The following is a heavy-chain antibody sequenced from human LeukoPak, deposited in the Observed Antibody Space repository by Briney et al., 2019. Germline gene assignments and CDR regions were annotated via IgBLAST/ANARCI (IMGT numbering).Heavy chain of an antibody. D-gene: IGHD3-22*01. CDR1: GFTFSSYS. V-gene: IGHV3-21*04. CDR3: ARDLTYYFDTSGYPGYFFDY. Sequence: EGSLRLSCAASGFTFSSYSMSWVRQAPGKGLEWVSSISSSSSYIYYADSVQGRFTISRDNSKTTLYLQMNSLRAEDTAVYYCARDLTYYFDTSGYPGYFFDYWGQGTLVTVSS. J-gene: IGHJ4*02. CDR2: ISSSSSYI.